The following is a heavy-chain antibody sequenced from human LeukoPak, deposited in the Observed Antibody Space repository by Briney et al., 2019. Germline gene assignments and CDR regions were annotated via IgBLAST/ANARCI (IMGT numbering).Heavy chain of an antibody. D-gene: IGHD3-22*01. CDR1: GYTFTRYG. V-gene: IGHV1-18*01. CDR2: ISAYNDNT. CDR3: ARDYYDSSGYAFDI. Sequence: ASVKVSCKASGYTFTRYGISWVRQAPGQGLEWMGWISAYNDNTNYVQKVQGRVTMTTDTSTSTAHMELRSLRSDDTAVYYCARDYYDSSGYAFDIWGQGTMVTVSS. J-gene: IGHJ3*02.